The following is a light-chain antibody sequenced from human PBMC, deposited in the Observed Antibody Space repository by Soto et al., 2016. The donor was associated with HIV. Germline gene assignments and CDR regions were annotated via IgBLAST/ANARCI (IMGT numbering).Light chain of an antibody. CDR2: DES. V-gene: IGLV3-1*01. CDR1: KLGNKY. Sequence: SYELTQPPSVSVSPGQTASITCSGDKLGNKYACWYQQKPGQAPVLVVYDESDRPSGIPERFSASKSGNTATLTISRVEAGDEADYYCQVWDTISDPSVVFGGGTKLTVL. CDR3: QVWDTISDPSVV. J-gene: IGLJ2*01.